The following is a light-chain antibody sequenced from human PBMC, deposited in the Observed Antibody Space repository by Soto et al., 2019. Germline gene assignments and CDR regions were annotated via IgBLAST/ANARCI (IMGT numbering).Light chain of an antibody. J-gene: IGLJ1*01. CDR2: YKSDSDK. V-gene: IGLV5-45*03. CDR3: MIWHSSAYV. Sequence: QPVLTQPSSLSASPGASASLTCTLPSGINVGTYRIYWYQQKPGSPPQYLLNYKSDSDKQQGSGVPSRFSGSKDVSANAGILLVSGLQSEDEADYYCMIWHSSAYVFGTGTKVTVL. CDR1: SGINVGTYR.